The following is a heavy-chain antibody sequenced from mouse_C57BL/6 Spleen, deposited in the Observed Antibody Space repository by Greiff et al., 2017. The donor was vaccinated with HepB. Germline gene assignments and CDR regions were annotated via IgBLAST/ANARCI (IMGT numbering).Heavy chain of an antibody. CDR3: ARGDYGSSYKFAY. CDR2: IHPNSGST. Sequence: VKLVESGAELVKPGASVKLSCKASGYTFTSYWMHWVKQRPGQGLEWIGMIHPNSGSTNYNEKFKSKATLTVDKSSSTAYMQLSSLTSEDSAVYYCARGDYGSSYKFAYWGQGTLVTVSA. J-gene: IGHJ3*01. V-gene: IGHV1-64*01. D-gene: IGHD1-1*01. CDR1: GYTFTSYW.